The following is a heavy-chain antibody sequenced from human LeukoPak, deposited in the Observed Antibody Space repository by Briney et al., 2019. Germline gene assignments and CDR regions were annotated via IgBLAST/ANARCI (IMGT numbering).Heavy chain of an antibody. CDR1: GYSFTSYW. J-gene: IGHJ6*02. Sequence: GESLQISCQGSGYSFTSYWIGWVRQMPGKGLEWMGIIYPGDSDTRYSPSFQGQVTISADKSISTAYLQWSSLKASDTAMYYCARAPKYQLLYEARYYYGMDVWGQGTTVTVSS. CDR3: ARAPKYQLLYEARYYYGMDV. D-gene: IGHD2-2*02. CDR2: IYPGDSDT. V-gene: IGHV5-51*01.